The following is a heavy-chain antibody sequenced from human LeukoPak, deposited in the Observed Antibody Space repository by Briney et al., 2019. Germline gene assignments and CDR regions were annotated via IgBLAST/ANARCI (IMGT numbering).Heavy chain of an antibody. D-gene: IGHD3-10*02. J-gene: IGHJ6*04. Sequence: GGSLRLSCAASGLRFSDYYVSWIRQAPGKWLEWVSYISSSGSTIYYADSVKGRFTISRDNAKNSLYLQMNSLRAEDTAVYYCAELGITMIGGVWGKGTTVTISS. CDR3: AELGITMIGGV. V-gene: IGHV3-11*04. CDR2: ISSSGSTI. CDR1: GLRFSDYY.